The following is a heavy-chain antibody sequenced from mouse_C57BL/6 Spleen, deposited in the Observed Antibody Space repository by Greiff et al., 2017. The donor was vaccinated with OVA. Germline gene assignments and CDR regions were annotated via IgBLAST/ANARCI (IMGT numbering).Heavy chain of an antibody. CDR1: GFTFSDFY. Sequence: EVKLMESGGGLVQSGRSLRLSCATSGFTFSDFYMGWVRQAPGKGLEWIAASRNKANDYTTEYSASVKGRFIVSRDTSQSILYLQMNALRAEDTAIYYCARDAGSLDYWGQGTSVTVSS. J-gene: IGHJ4*01. D-gene: IGHD3-1*01. V-gene: IGHV7-1*01. CDR2: SRNKANDYTT. CDR3: ARDAGSLDY.